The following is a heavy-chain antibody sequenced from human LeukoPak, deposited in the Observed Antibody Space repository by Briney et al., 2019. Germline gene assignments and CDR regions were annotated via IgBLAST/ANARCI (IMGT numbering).Heavy chain of an antibody. CDR2: IKSKTDGGTT. V-gene: IGHV3-15*01. Sequence: KSGGSLRLSCAASGFTFSNAWMSWVRQAPGKGLEWVGRIKSKTDGGTTDYAAPVKGRFTISRDDSRSIAYLQMNSLKTEDTAVYYCTRRYNYDSSGYYYVRDAFDIWGQGTMVTVSS. CDR1: GFTFSNAW. CDR3: TRRYNYDSSGYYYVRDAFDI. D-gene: IGHD3-22*01. J-gene: IGHJ3*02.